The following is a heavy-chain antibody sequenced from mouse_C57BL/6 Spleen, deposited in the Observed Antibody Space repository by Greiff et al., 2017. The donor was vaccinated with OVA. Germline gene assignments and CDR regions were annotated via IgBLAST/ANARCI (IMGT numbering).Heavy chain of an antibody. CDR2: ISYDGSN. J-gene: IGHJ1*03. CDR3: ARTDSKRWYFDV. D-gene: IGHD2-5*01. CDR1: GYSITSGYY. Sequence: DVKLVESGPGLVKPSQSLSLTCSVTGYSITSGYYWNWIRQFPGNKLEWMGYISYDGSNNSNPSLKNRISITRDTSKNQFFLKLNSVTTEDTATYYCARTDSKRWYFDVWGTGTTVTVSS. V-gene: IGHV3-6*01.